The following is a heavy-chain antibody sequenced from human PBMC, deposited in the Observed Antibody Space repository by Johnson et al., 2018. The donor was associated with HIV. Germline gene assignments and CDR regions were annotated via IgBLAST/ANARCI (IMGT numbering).Heavy chain of an antibody. J-gene: IGHJ3*02. CDR3: AKGGANDAFDI. CDR1: GFSFSNHA. Sequence: QVQLVESGGGVVQPGRSPRLSCVASGFSFSNHAMHWVRQSPGKGPEWVAFIRYDGSNKYYADSVKGRFTISRDNSKNTLYLQMNSLRAEDTAVYYCAKGGANDAFDIWGQGTMVTVSS. D-gene: IGHD3-16*01. CDR2: IRYDGSNK. V-gene: IGHV3-30*02.